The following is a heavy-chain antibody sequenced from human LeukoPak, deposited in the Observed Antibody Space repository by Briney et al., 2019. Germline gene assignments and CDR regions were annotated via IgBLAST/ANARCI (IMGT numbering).Heavy chain of an antibody. V-gene: IGHV3-11*04. D-gene: IGHD3-22*01. J-gene: IGHJ4*02. CDR2: ISSSGSTM. CDR1: GFTFSNYY. CDR3: AREAISGYSD. Sequence: PGGSLRLPCAASGFTFSNYYMSWIRQAPGKGLEWVSYISSSGSTMYYADTVKGRFTISRDNAKNSLYLQMNSLRAEGTAVYYCAREAISGYSDWGQGTLVTVSS.